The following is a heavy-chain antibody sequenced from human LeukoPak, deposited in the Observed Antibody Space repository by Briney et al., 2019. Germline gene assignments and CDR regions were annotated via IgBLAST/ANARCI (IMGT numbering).Heavy chain of an antibody. CDR2: IWYDGSNK. J-gene: IGHJ4*02. V-gene: IGHV3-33*06. Sequence: PGGSLRLSCAASGFTFSSYGMHWVRQAPSKGLEWVAVIWYDGSNKYYADSVKGRFTISRDNSKNTLYLQMNSLRAEDTAVYYCAKEPYDSSGYIDYWGQGTLVTVSS. CDR1: GFTFSSYG. CDR3: AKEPYDSSGYIDY. D-gene: IGHD3-22*01.